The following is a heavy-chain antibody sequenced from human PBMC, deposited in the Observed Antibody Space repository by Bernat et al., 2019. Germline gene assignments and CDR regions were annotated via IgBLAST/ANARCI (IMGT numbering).Heavy chain of an antibody. J-gene: IGHJ4*02. V-gene: IGHV3-20*03. Sequence: EVQLVESGGGVVRPGGFPRPSFCGPGFTFGDYGLSWGPPAPRKGLELVSCINWNGGSTGYADSVKGRFTISRDNAKNSLYLQMNSLRAEDTALYYCARDLGYSYGYDYWGQGTLVTVSS. D-gene: IGHD5-18*01. CDR3: ARDLGYSYGYDY. CDR1: GFTFGDYG. CDR2: INWNGGST.